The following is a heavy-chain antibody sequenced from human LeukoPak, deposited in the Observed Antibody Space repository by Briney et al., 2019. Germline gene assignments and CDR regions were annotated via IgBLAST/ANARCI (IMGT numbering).Heavy chain of an antibody. CDR3: ARGRRDSGSYR. CDR1: GFTFSSYA. V-gene: IGHV3-48*01. D-gene: IGHD1-26*01. Sequence: GGSLRLSCAASGFTFSSYAMSWVRQAPGKGLEWVSYISSSSSTIYYADSVKGRFTISRDNAKNSLYLQMNSLRAEDTAVYYCARGRRDSGSYRWGQGTLVTVSS. J-gene: IGHJ4*02. CDR2: ISSSSSTI.